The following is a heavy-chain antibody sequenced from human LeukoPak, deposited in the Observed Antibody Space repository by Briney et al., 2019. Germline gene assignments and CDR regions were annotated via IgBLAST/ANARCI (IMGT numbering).Heavy chain of an antibody. J-gene: IGHJ4*02. CDR1: GGSISSGSYY. CDR2: IYTSGST. Sequence: SETLSLTCTVSGGSISSGSYYWSWIRQPAGKGLEWIGRIYTSGSTNYNPSLKSRVTISVDTSKHQFSLKLSSVTAADTAVYYCARGFKDTAMVYEPPDYWGQGTLVTVSS. CDR3: ARGFKDTAMVYEPPDY. D-gene: IGHD5-18*01. V-gene: IGHV4-61*02.